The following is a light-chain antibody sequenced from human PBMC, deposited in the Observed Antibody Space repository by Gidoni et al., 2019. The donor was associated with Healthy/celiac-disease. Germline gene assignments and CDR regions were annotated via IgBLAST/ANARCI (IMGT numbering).Light chain of an antibody. Sequence: DIQMTQSPSSLSASVGARVTITCQASQDIRNYLNWYQQKPGKAPKLLIYDASNLETGVPSRFSGSGSGTDFTFTISSLQPEDIATYYCQQYDNLPITFGQGTRLEIK. V-gene: IGKV1-33*01. J-gene: IGKJ5*01. CDR1: QDIRNY. CDR3: QQYDNLPIT. CDR2: DAS.